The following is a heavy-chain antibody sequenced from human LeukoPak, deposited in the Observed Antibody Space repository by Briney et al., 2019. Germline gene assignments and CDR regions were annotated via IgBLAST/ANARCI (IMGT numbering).Heavy chain of an antibody. CDR2: IGLTDTTI. D-gene: IGHD3-10*01. CDR3: AKEYDSGGYGANFDY. V-gene: IGHV3-11*04. CDR1: GFTFSDYY. J-gene: IGHJ4*02. Sequence: GGSLRLSCAASGFTFSDYYMSWIRQVPGKGLEWVSYIGLTDTTIYYADSLKGRFTISRDNSKNTMYLQMNSLRAEDTAVYYCAKEYDSGGYGANFDYWGQGTLVTVSS.